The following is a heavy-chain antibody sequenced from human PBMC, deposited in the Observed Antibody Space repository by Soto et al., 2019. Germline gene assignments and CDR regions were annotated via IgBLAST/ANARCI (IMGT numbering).Heavy chain of an antibody. CDR2: IIPIFGTA. D-gene: IGHD3-3*01. CDR3: ARGLDYDFWSGYGPSDYYGMDV. CDR1: GGTFSTYA. J-gene: IGHJ6*02. V-gene: IGHV1-69*13. Sequence: SVKVSCKASGGTFSTYAISCVLQSPLQWLDWMGGIIPIFGTANYAQKFQGRVTITADESTSTAYMELSSLRSEDTAVYYCARGLDYDFWSGYGPSDYYGMDVWGQGTTVTVSS.